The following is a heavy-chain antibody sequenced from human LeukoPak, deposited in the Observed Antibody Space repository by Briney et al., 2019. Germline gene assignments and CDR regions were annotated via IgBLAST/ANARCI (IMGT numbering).Heavy chain of an antibody. CDR3: AKDQSRVGASDHFVS. CDR2: ISGSGSTT. J-gene: IGHJ5*01. CDR1: GFTFTNCA. D-gene: IGHD1-26*01. Sequence: GGSLRLSYVASGFTFTNCAMTWVRQATGKGLEWVSSISGSGSTTYYADSAKGRFTISRDNSKNTVYLQMNSLSVEDTAVYYCAKDQSRVGASDHFVSWGEGTLVTVSS. V-gene: IGHV3-23*01.